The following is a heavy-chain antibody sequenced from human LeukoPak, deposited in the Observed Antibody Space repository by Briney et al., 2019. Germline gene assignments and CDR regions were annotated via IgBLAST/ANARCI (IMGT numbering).Heavy chain of an antibody. V-gene: IGHV5-51*01. J-gene: IGHJ4*02. CDR1: GYRFTSYW. CDR3: ARVVFYDFWSGYYFDY. CDR2: IYPGDSDT. Sequence: GESLKISCKGSGYRFTSYWIGWVRQMPGKGLEWMGIIYPGDSDTRYSPSFQGQVTISADKSISTAYLQWSSLKASDTAMYYCARVVFYDFWSGYYFDYWGQGTLVSVSS. D-gene: IGHD3-3*01.